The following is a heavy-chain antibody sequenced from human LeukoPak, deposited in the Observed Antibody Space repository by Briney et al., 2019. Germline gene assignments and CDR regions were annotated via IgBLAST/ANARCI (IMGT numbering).Heavy chain of an antibody. CDR1: GGSISSSSYY. Sequence: SETLSLTCTVSGGSISSSSYYWGWIRQPPGKGLEWIGSIYYSGSTYYNPSLKSRVTISVDTSKNQFSLKLSSVTAADTAVYYCARRAPPTFGGVDYWGQGTLVTVSS. CDR3: ARRAPPTFGGVDY. J-gene: IGHJ4*02. CDR2: IYYSGST. D-gene: IGHD3-16*01. V-gene: IGHV4-39*01.